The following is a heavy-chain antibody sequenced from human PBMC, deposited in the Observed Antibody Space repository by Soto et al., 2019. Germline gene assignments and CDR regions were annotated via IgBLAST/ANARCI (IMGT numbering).Heavy chain of an antibody. Sequence: QLQLQESGPGLVKPSETLSLTCTVSGGSISSDNYYWGWIRQSPGKGLEWIGIINNSGSTYYNLSLKSRVTISVDTPNNQFSRKLSSVTAADTAVYSCARGGSSSLYWFDPWGQGTLVTVSS. V-gene: IGHV4-39*01. CDR3: ARGGSSSLYWFDP. CDR1: GGSISSDNYY. J-gene: IGHJ5*02. D-gene: IGHD6-6*01. CDR2: INNSGST.